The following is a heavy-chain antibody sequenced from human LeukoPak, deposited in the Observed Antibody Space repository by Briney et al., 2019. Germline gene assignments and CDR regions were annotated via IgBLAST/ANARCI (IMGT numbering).Heavy chain of an antibody. CDR1: GYTLTELS. CDR3: AREGSRYCSGGSCYEN. V-gene: IGHV1-18*01. J-gene: IGHJ4*02. D-gene: IGHD2-15*01. CDR2: ISAYNGNT. Sequence: ASVKVSCKVSGYTLTELSMHWVRQAPGQGLEWMGWISAYNGNTNYAQKLQGRVTMTTDTSTSTAYMELRSLRSDDTAVYYCAREGSRYCSGGSCYENWGQGTLVTVSS.